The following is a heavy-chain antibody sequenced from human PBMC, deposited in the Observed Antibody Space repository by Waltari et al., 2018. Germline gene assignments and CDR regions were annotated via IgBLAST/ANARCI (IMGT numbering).Heavy chain of an antibody. V-gene: IGHV1-46*01. D-gene: IGHD3-16*01. CDR3: ARASRGGGGFDY. CDR1: GYTFTSYY. CDR2: INPRGGST. J-gene: IGHJ4*02. Sequence: QVQLVQSGAEVKKPGASVKVSCKASGYTFTSYYMHWLRQAPGQGLEWMGIINPRGGSTSYAQKFQGRVTRTRDTSTSTVYMELSSMRSEDTAVYSCARASRGGGGFDYWGQGTLVTVSS.